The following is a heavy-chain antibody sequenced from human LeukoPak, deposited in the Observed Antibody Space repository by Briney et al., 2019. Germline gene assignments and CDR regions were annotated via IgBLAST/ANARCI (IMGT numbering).Heavy chain of an antibody. D-gene: IGHD4-17*01. Sequence: SETLSLTCTVSGGSISSSSYYWGWIRQPPGKGLEWIGNIYYSGSTYYNPSLKSRVTISVDTSKNQFSLKLSSVTAADTAVYYCARLNDYGDYCGPFDPWGQGTLVTVSS. V-gene: IGHV4-39*07. CDR3: ARLNDYGDYCGPFDP. CDR1: GGSISSSSYY. J-gene: IGHJ5*02. CDR2: IYYSGST.